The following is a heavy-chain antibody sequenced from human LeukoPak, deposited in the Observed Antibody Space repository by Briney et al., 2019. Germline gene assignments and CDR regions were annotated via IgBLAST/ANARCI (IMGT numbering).Heavy chain of an antibody. CDR1: GGSISSSNYY. Sequence: SETLSLTCTVSGGSISSSNYYWGWIRQPPGKGLEWIGNIYYSGGTYYNPSLKSRVTISVDTSKNQISLKLSSVTAADTAVYFCARDSHYTTSSNYYYYYTNVWGKGTTVTVSS. D-gene: IGHD6-6*01. J-gene: IGHJ6*03. V-gene: IGHV4-39*07. CDR2: IYYSGGT. CDR3: ARDSHYTTSSNYYYYYTNV.